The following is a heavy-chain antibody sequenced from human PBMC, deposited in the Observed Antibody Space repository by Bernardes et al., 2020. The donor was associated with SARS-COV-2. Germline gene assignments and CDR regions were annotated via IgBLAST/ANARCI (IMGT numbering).Heavy chain of an antibody. V-gene: IGHV3-23*01. Sequence: WGSLRLSCAASGFTFSSYAMTWVRQAPGKGLELVSAISVSGDRTYYADSVKGRFTISRDNSKNTLYLQMNSLRAEDTAVVYCSKGSGYGSKWDLDYWGQGIPVTDSS. CDR1: GFTFSSYA. CDR3: SKGSGYGSKWDLDY. D-gene: IGHD6-13*01. CDR2: ISVSGDRT. J-gene: IGHJ4*02.